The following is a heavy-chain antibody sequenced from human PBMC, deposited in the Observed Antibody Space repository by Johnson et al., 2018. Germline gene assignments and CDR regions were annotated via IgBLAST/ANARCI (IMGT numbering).Heavy chain of an antibody. CDR1: GFTFSSYG. V-gene: IGHV3-30*18. CDR3: AKEGVMEWEYYGPFQY. D-gene: IGHD1-26*01. CDR2: ITYDGSNK. Sequence: QVQLVQSGGGVVQPGRSLRLSCAASGFTFSSYGMHWVRQAPGKGLEWVAVITYDGSNKYYADSVKGRFTITRDNSKNTLYLQMNRLRAWETGVYYRAKEGVMEWEYYGPFQYWGPGTLVTVAS. J-gene: IGHJ1*01.